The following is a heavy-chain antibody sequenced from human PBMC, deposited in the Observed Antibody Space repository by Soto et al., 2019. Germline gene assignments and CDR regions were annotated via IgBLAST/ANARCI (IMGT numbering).Heavy chain of an antibody. V-gene: IGHV4-59*12. CDR3: ARGSHSGYDY. Sequence: SETLSLTCTVAGGSISSYYWSWIRQPPGKGLEWIGEINHSGSTNYNPSLKSRVTISVDTSKNQFSLKLSSVTAADTAVYYCARGSHSGYDYWGQGTLVTVSS. CDR1: GGSISSYY. J-gene: IGHJ4*02. CDR2: INHSGST. D-gene: IGHD5-12*01.